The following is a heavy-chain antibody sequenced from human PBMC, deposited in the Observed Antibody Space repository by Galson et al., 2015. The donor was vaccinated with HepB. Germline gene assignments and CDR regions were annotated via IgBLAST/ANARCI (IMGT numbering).Heavy chain of an antibody. CDR3: AKAGGRYQLLYWFDP. CDR1: GFTFSSHG. D-gene: IGHD2-2*01. J-gene: IGHJ5*02. V-gene: IGHV3-30*18. CDR2: ITYNGRVE. Sequence: SLRLSCAASGFTFSSHGMHWVRQAPGKGLEWVAVITYNGRVENYSDSVKGRFTISRNNSKNTLYLQMNSLRAEDTAMYYCAKAGGRYQLLYWFDPWGQGTLVTVSP.